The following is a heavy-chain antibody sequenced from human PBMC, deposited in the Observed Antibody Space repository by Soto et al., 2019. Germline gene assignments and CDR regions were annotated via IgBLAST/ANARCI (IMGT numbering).Heavy chain of an antibody. CDR2: IRDKTKSYTT. V-gene: IGHV3-72*01. J-gene: IGHJ4*02. Sequence: EVQLVESGGALVQPGGSLRLACAASGFTFSTHSIDWVRQAPGRGLEWVGGIRDKTKSYTTDYAASVKGRFIISRDDSKKSVYLQMNSLRLEDTAVYYCGRGNYGGSGRPFDHWGQGTLVTVSS. D-gene: IGHD2-15*01. CDR1: GFTFSTHS. CDR3: GRGNYGGSGRPFDH.